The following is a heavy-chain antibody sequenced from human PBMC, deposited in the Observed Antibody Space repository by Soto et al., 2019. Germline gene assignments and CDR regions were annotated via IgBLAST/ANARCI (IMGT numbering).Heavy chain of an antibody. CDR3: ARASHYYGSGSYYSRPIAHDY. Sequence: GESLKISCAASGFTFSSYSMNWVRQAPGKGLEWVSSISSSSSYIYYADSVKGRFTISRDNAKNSLYLQMNSLRAEDTAVYYCARASHYYGSGSYYSRPIAHDYWGQGTLVTVSS. J-gene: IGHJ4*02. CDR1: GFTFSSYS. D-gene: IGHD3-10*01. CDR2: ISSSSSYI. V-gene: IGHV3-21*01.